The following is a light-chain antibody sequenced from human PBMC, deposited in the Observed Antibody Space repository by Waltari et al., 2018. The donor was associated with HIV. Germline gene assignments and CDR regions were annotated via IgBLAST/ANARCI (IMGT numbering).Light chain of an antibody. CDR1: HRGGSN. V-gene: IGKV3-15*01. CDR2: YAT. J-gene: IGKJ1*01. CDR3: QQYNNWPPWT. Sequence: EIVMTQSPATISVSPGDRATLPCRASHRGGSNLAWYRQKPGQAPRLLIDYATTRATGIPAMFSGNGSGTEFTRTIRSLMSEDFAVYYCQQYNNWPPWTFGQGTKVEIK.